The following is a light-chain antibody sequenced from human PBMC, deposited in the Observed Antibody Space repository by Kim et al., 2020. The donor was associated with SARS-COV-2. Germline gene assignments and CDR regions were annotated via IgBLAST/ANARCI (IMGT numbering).Light chain of an antibody. CDR1: QNIDNY. J-gene: IGKJ1*01. Sequence: LSASVGDRVTITCRASQNIDNYLAWFQQKPEKAPKLLIYDASSLESGVPSRFSGSGSGTEFTLTISSLQPDDFATYYCQQYNSYWTFGQGTKVDIK. CDR2: DAS. V-gene: IGKV1-5*01. CDR3: QQYNSYWT.